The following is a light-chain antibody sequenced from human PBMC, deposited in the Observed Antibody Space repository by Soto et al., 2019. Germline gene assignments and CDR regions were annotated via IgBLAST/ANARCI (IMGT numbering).Light chain of an antibody. Sequence: QSVLNQPASVSGSPGQSITISCTGTSSDVGGYNYVSWYQQHPGIAPKLLIYGVTNRPSGVSPRFSGSKSGNTASLTISGLQAEDEADYHCSSYTSASTLLYLFGTGTKLTVL. CDR2: GVT. CDR1: SSDVGGYNY. V-gene: IGLV2-14*01. CDR3: SSYTSASTLLYL. J-gene: IGLJ1*01.